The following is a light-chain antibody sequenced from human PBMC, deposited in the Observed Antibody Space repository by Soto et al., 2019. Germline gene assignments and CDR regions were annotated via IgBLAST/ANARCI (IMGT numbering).Light chain of an antibody. Sequence: QSALTQPPSVSGSLGQSITLSCTGTNSDIGGYDYVSWYQQRPGKAPKLLIFEVSNRPSGVSNRFSGSKSGNTASLTISGLQAEDEADYYCSSYTSSSTVVFGGGTKLTVL. J-gene: IGLJ2*01. CDR1: NSDIGGYDY. CDR3: SSYTSSSTVV. CDR2: EVS. V-gene: IGLV2-14*01.